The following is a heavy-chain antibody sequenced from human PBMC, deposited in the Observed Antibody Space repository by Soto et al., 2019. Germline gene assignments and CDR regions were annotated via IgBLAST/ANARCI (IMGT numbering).Heavy chain of an antibody. Sequence: QVQLVQSGAEVKKPGASVKVSCKASGYTFTSYGISWVRQAPGQGLEWMGWISAYNGNTNYAQKLQGRVTMTTDTATSTAYMELRSLRSDDTAVYYCARDQTRYSSSTHPFDYWGQGTLVTVSS. CDR3: ARDQTRYSSSTHPFDY. D-gene: IGHD6-6*01. V-gene: IGHV1-18*04. CDR1: GYTFTSYG. J-gene: IGHJ4*02. CDR2: ISAYNGNT.